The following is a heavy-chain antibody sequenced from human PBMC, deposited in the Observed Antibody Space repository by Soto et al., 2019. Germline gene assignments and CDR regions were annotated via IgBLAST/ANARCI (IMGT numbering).Heavy chain of an antibody. V-gene: IGHV1-69*02. CDR3: AAVYGGNSA. CDR1: GGTFSSYT. CDR2: IIPILGIA. J-gene: IGHJ4*02. Sequence: QVQLVQSGAEVKKPGSSVKVSCKASGGTFSSYTISWVRQAPGQGLEWMGRIIPILGIANYAQKFQGRVTXXADKSTSTAYMELSSLRSEDTAVYYCAAVYGGNSAWGQGTLVTVSS. D-gene: IGHD2-21*02.